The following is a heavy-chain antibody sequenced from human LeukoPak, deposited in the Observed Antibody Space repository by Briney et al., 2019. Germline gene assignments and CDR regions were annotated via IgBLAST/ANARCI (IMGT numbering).Heavy chain of an antibody. CDR3: ASRVTSAFDT. J-gene: IGHJ3*02. Sequence: SVKVSCKASRGTFSSYAISWVRQAPGQGLEWMGRVIPIFGTANYAQKFQGRVTITTDESTSTAYMELSSLRSEDTAVYYCASRVTSAFDTWGQGTMVTVSS. CDR2: VIPIFGTA. V-gene: IGHV1-69*05. D-gene: IGHD3-16*01. CDR1: RGTFSSYA.